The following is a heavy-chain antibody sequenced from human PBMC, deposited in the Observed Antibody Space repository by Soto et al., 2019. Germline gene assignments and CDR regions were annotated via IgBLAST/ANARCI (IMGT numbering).Heavy chain of an antibody. J-gene: IGHJ3*02. D-gene: IGHD3-10*01. CDR3: AKNILVTMREGDDI. V-gene: IGHV1-2*02. CDR2: IAPNSGDT. CDR1: GYPFSKFY. Sequence: GDSVQVSCTASGYPFSKFYMHWVRQAPGQGLEWMGWIAPNSGDTNIAQKFQGRVTMTRDTSISTAYMDLNRLRSDDTAVYYCAKNILVTMREGDDIWAQGTMVTVSS.